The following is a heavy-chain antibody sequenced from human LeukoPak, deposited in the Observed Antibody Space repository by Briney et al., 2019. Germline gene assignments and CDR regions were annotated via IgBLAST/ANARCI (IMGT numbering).Heavy chain of an antibody. D-gene: IGHD3-3*01. J-gene: IGHJ4*02. V-gene: IGHV3-23*01. CDR1: GFTFSSYA. CDR2: ISGSGGST. Sequence: GGSLRLSCAASGFTFSSYAMSWVRQAPGKGLEWVSAISGSGGSTYYADSVKGRFTISRDNSKNTLYLQMNSLRAEDTAVYYCAKMEAYDFWSGYYTPNSDYWGQGTLVTVSS. CDR3: AKMEAYDFWSGYYTPNSDY.